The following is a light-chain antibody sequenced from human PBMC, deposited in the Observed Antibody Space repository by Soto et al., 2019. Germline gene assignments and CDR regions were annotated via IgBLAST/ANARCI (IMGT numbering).Light chain of an antibody. CDR3: QERNKWPPIFT. CDR1: QSVSGY. V-gene: IGKV3-11*01. Sequence: EIVLTQSPATLSLSPGERATLSCRASQSVSGYLAWYQQKPGQTPRLRIYDTSNRATGIPARFSGSGSGTDFTLTISSLEPEDFAVYYCQERNKWPPIFTFGPGTKVDVK. CDR2: DTS. J-gene: IGKJ3*01.